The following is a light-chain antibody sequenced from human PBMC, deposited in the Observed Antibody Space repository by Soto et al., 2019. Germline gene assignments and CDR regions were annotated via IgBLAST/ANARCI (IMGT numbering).Light chain of an antibody. V-gene: IGLV2-8*01. CDR1: SSDVGAYNY. J-gene: IGLJ2*01. CDR3: SSYAGSNNFI. CDR2: EVS. Sequence: QSALTQPPSASGSHGQSVTSSCTGTSSDVGAYNYVSWYQQLPGKAPKLVIYEVSKRPSGVPDRFSGSKSGNTASLTVSGLQAEDEADYYCSSYAGSNNFIFGGGTNLTVL.